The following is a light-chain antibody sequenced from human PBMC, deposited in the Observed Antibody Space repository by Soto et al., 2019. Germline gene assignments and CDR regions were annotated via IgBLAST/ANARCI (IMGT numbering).Light chain of an antibody. Sequence: EIVLTQSPGTLSLSPGERATLSFSSSQSVSNNNVAWYQQKPGQAPRLLIVGSFARATGIPARFSGSGSGSEFTLTISGLQSEDFAVYYCQQYNDRPPITFGQGTKVDIK. J-gene: IGKJ1*01. CDR2: GSF. CDR1: QSVSNNN. CDR3: QQYNDRPPIT. V-gene: IGKV3-15*01.